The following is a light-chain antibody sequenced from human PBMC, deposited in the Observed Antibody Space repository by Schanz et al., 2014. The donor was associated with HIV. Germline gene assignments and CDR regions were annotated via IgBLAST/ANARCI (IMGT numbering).Light chain of an antibody. CDR1: QSVSSN. V-gene: IGKV3D-15*02. Sequence: EIVMMQSPATLSVSPGERATLSCRASQSVSSNFAWYQQKPGQAPRLLIYGASTRATGIPARFSGSGSGTEFTLTINRLEPEDFAVYYCQQYGSSPTFGQGTKVEIK. CDR2: GAS. J-gene: IGKJ1*01. CDR3: QQYGSSPT.